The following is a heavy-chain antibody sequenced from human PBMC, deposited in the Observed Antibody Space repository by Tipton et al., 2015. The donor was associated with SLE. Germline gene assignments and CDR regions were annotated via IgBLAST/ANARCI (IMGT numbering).Heavy chain of an antibody. CDR1: GFTFSRYA. Sequence: SLRLSCAASGFTFSRYALSWLRPAPGQGLEWVSALSGSGGSTYYADSVKGRFTISRDNSKNTLYLQMNSLRAEDTAVYYCAKTVEDWYGFYYYGMDVWGQGTTVTVSS. CDR3: AKTVEDWYGFYYYGMDV. CDR2: LSGSGGST. J-gene: IGHJ6*02. V-gene: IGHV3-23*01. D-gene: IGHD3/OR15-3a*01.